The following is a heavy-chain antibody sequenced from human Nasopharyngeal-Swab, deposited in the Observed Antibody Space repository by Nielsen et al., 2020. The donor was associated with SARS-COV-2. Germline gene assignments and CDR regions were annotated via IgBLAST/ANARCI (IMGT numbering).Heavy chain of an antibody. CDR3: ARVTFYDFWSGYHLGGTLSPYYFDY. CDR1: GYSISSGYY. J-gene: IGHJ4*02. CDR2: IYHSGST. D-gene: IGHD3-3*01. V-gene: IGHV4-38-2*02. Sequence: SETLSLTCTVSGYSISSGYYWGWIRQPPGKGLEWIGSIYHSGSTYYNPSLKSRVTISVDTSKNQFSLKLSSVTAADTAVYYCARVTFYDFWSGYHLGGTLSPYYFDYWGQGTLVTVSS.